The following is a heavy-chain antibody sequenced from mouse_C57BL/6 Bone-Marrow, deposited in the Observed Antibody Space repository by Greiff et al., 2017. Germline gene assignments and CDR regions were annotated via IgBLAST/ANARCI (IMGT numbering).Heavy chain of an antibody. Sequence: EVMLVESGGGLVKPGGSLKLSCAASGFTFSSYAMSWVRQTPEKRLEWVATISDGGSYTNYPYNVKGRFTITRDNAKNNLYLQMSHLKSEDTAMYYCARFNYDCSWFAYWGQGTLVTVSA. J-gene: IGHJ3*01. V-gene: IGHV5-4*03. CDR1: GFTFSSYA. CDR2: ISDGGSYT. CDR3: ARFNYDCSWFAY. D-gene: IGHD2-1*01.